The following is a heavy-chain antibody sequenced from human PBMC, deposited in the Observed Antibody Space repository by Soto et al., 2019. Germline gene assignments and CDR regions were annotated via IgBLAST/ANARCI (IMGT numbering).Heavy chain of an antibody. Sequence: ASVKVSCKASGYTFTGYYVHWVREAPGQGLEWMGWINPETGGTSYAQKFQGRVTLSRDTSINTAYLELSSLRFDDAAVYFCARVLEGRYYYESSGYWGQGTLVTVSS. D-gene: IGHD3-22*01. CDR3: ARVLEGRYYYESSGY. J-gene: IGHJ4*02. CDR2: INPETGGT. CDR1: GYTFTGYY. V-gene: IGHV1-2*02.